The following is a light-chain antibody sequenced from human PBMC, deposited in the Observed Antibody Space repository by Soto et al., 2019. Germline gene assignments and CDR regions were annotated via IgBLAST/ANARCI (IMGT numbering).Light chain of an antibody. Sequence: QPVLTQSPSASASPGASVKLTCTLSSAHSDYNIAWHQQQPEKGPRYLMKVTSDGSHTKGDGIPDRFSGSSSGADRYLTISSLRSDDEADYYCQAWGTGGVFGGGTQLTVL. V-gene: IGLV4-69*01. J-gene: IGLJ3*02. CDR1: SAHSDYN. CDR2: VTSDGSH. CDR3: QAWGTGGV.